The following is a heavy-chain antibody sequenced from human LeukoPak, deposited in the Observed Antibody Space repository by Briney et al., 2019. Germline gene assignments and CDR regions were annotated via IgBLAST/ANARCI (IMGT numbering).Heavy chain of an antibody. V-gene: IGHV3-74*01. Sequence: PGGSLRLSCAASGFTFSSYWMHWVRQAPGKGLVWVSRINTDGSSTSYADSVKGRFTISRDNAKNTLYLQMNSLRAEDTAVYYCASSPRITIFGVVSHWGQGTLVTVSS. J-gene: IGHJ4*02. CDR2: INTDGSST. CDR3: ASSPRITIFGVVSH. CDR1: GFTFSSYW. D-gene: IGHD3-3*01.